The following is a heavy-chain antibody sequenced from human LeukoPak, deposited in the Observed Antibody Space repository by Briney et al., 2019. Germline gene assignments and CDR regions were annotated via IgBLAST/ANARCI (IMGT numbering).Heavy chain of an antibody. J-gene: IGHJ4*02. Sequence: ASVKVSCKASGYTFTGYYIHWVRQAPGQGLDWVGWMNPNSGDTKYAQKFQGRVTMTRDTSISTGYMELRWLRSDDTAVYYCAREIVGALSYYFDYWGQGTLVTVSS. CDR3: AREIVGALSYYFDY. D-gene: IGHD1-26*01. CDR1: GYTFTGYY. CDR2: MNPNSGDT. V-gene: IGHV1-2*02.